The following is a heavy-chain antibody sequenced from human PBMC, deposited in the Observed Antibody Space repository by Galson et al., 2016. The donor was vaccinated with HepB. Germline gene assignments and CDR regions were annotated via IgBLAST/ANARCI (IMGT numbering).Heavy chain of an antibody. D-gene: IGHD1-7*01. CDR3: ARDEIAGTTGDY. CDR1: GFTFSDPW. CDR2: IYSGGRT. Sequence: SLRLSCAASGFTFSDPWMSWVRQAPGKGLEWVSVIYSGGRTYYADSVKGRFTISRDNSKNTLYLQMNSLRAEDTAVYYCARDEIAGTTGDYWGQGTLVTVSS. J-gene: IGHJ4*02. V-gene: IGHV3-53*01.